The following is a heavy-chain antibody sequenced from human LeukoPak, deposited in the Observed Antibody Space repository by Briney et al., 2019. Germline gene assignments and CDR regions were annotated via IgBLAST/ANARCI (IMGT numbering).Heavy chain of an antibody. Sequence: SETLSLTCTVSGGSISSSSYYWGWIRQPPGKGLEWIESIYYSGSTYYNPSLKSRVTISVDTSKNQFSLKLSSVTAADTAVYYCARLRITMVRGVPRWFDPWGQGTLVTVSS. D-gene: IGHD3-10*01. CDR2: IYYSGST. J-gene: IGHJ5*02. CDR1: GGSISSSSYY. V-gene: IGHV4-39*01. CDR3: ARLRITMVRGVPRWFDP.